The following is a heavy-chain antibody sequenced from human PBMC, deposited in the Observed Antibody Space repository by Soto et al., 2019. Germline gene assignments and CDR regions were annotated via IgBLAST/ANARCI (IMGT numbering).Heavy chain of an antibody. CDR2: IYYSGST. CDR1: GGSISSYY. Sequence: PSETLSLTCTVSGGSISSYYWSWIRQPPGKGLEWIGYIYYSGSTNYNPSLKSRVTISVDTSKNQFSLKLSSVTAADTAVYYCASVQVDYYDSSGPRFDPWGQGTLVTVSS. CDR3: ASVQVDYYDSSGPRFDP. D-gene: IGHD3-22*01. J-gene: IGHJ5*02. V-gene: IGHV4-59*01.